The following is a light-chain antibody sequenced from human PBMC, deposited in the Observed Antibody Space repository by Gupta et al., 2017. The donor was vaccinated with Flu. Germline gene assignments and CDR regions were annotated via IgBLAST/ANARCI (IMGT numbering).Light chain of an antibody. V-gene: IGKV4-1*01. CDR1: QSLLYSFNNKNY. Sequence: DTVMTQSPDSLAVSLGERATINCKPSQSLLYSFNNKNYLAWYQQKPGQPPKLLIYWASTRESGVPDRFSGSGSGTDFTLTISSLQAEDVAVYYWQQHLDALSFGGGTKVEIK. J-gene: IGKJ4*01. CDR2: WAS. CDR3: QQHLDALS.